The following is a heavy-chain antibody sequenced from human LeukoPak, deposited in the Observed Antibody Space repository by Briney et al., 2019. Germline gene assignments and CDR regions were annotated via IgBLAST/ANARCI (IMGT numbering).Heavy chain of an antibody. V-gene: IGHV4-34*01. CDR3: ARRYYYNLGSFPFDF. D-gene: IGHD3-10*01. CDR2: IHNSGTA. CDR1: GGPFSGYF. J-gene: IGHJ4*02. Sequence: SETLSLTCAVSGGPFSGYFWSWIRQSSGKGLEWIGEIHNSGTANYNPSLNSRVTISEDTSKNQFYLNLSSVTAADTAVYYCARRYYYNLGSFPFDFWGQGTLVTVSS.